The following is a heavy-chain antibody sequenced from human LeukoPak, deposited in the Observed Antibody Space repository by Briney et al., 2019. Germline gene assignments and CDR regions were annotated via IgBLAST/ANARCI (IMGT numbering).Heavy chain of an antibody. D-gene: IGHD3-16*02. J-gene: IGHJ4*02. Sequence: GRSLRLSCAASGFTFSSYAMHWVRQAPGKGLEWVAVISYDGSNKYYADSVKGRFTISRDNSKNTLYLQMNSLRAEDTAVYYCAREWRNYDYVWGSYRYYLDYWGQGTLVTVSS. V-gene: IGHV3-30*04. CDR2: ISYDGSNK. CDR3: AREWRNYDYVWGSYRYYLDY. CDR1: GFTFSSYA.